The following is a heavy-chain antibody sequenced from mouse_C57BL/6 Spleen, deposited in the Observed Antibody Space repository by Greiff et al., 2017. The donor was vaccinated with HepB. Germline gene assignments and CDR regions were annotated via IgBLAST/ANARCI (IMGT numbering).Heavy chain of an antibody. CDR1: GFTFSSYG. D-gene: IGHD3-2*02. CDR2: ISSGGSYT. CDR3: ARQKTAQATFLFDY. V-gene: IGHV5-6*01. J-gene: IGHJ2*01. Sequence: EVMLVESGGDLVKPGGSLKLSCAASGFTFSSYGMSWVRQTPDKRLEWVATISSGGSYTYYPDSVKGRFTISRDNAKNTLYLQMSSLKSEDTAMYYCARQKTAQATFLFDYWGQGTTLTVSS.